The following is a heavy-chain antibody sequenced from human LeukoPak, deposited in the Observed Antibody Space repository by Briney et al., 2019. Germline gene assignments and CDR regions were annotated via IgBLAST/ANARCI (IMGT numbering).Heavy chain of an antibody. CDR3: ARVDSSGYFTFFDY. CDR2: IYNSGSP. CDR1: GGSISSHN. V-gene: IGHV4-59*11. J-gene: IGHJ4*02. Sequence: SEALSLTCTVSGGSISSHNWNWIRQPPGKGLEWIGDIYNSGSPNYNPSLKSRVTISVDTSKNQFSLKLSSVTAADAAVYYCARVDSSGYFTFFDYWGQGTLVTLSS. D-gene: IGHD3-22*01.